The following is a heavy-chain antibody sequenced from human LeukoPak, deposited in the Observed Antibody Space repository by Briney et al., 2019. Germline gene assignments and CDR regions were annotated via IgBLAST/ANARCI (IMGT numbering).Heavy chain of an antibody. CDR1: GYTFTSYY. Sequence: ASVKVSCKASGYTFTSYYMHWVRQAPGQGLEWMGWINPNSGGTNYAQKFQGRVTMTRDTSISTAYMELSRLRSDDTAVYYCARDNGYSSSWYSTVGFDPWGQGTLVTVSS. V-gene: IGHV1-2*02. CDR2: INPNSGGT. CDR3: ARDNGYSSSWYSTVGFDP. J-gene: IGHJ5*02. D-gene: IGHD6-13*01.